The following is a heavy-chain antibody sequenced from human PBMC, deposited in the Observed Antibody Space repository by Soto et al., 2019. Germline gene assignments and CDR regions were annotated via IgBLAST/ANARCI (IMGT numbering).Heavy chain of an antibody. J-gene: IGHJ6*02. CDR2: INPNSGDT. Sequence: GASVKVSCKASGYIFAGYHMHWVRQAPGQGLEWMGWINPNSGDTNYAQNFQGRVTMTRDTSITTAYMELSRLRSDDTAVYYCARLPPPRLYSYGLDVWDQGTTVTVSS. V-gene: IGHV1-2*02. CDR3: ARLPPPRLYSYGLDV. CDR1: GYIFAGYH.